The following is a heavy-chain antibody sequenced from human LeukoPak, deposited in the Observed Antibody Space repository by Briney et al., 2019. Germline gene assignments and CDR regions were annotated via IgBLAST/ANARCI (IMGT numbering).Heavy chain of an antibody. J-gene: IGHJ5*02. CDR2: IIPIFGTA. V-gene: IGHV1-69*05. CDR1: GGTFSSYA. Sequence: ASVKVSCKASGGTFSSYAISWVRQAPGQGLEWMGGIIPIFGTANYAQKFQGRVTITTDESTSTAYMELSSLRSEDTAVYYCASEYYCSGGSCYLSWFDPWGQGTLVTVSS. CDR3: ASEYYCSGGSCYLSWFDP. D-gene: IGHD2-15*01.